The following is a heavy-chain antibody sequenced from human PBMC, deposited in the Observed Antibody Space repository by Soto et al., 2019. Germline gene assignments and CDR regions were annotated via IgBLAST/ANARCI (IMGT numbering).Heavy chain of an antibody. J-gene: IGHJ6*02. V-gene: IGHV1-18*04. CDR2: SRADNGNT. CDR1: GYTFTSYG. CDR3: ARDQEDGFWSGYFSYYYYGMDV. Sequence: QGQLVQSGAEVKKPGASVKVSCKAAGYTFTSYGISWVRQAPGQGREWMGWSRADNGNTNYAQKRQGRVTMTTDTSTSTAYMELRSLRSDDTAVYYCARDQEDGFWSGYFSYYYYGMDVWGQGTTVTVSS. D-gene: IGHD3-3*01.